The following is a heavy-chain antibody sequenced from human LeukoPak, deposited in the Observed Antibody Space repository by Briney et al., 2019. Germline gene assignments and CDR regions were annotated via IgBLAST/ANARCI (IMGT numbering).Heavy chain of an antibody. Sequence: TSQTLSLTCTVSGGSISSGGYYWSWIRQHPGKGLEWIGYIYYSGSTYYNPSLKSRVTISVDTSKNQFSLKLSSVTAADTAVYYCARRQAKNWNDSWFDPWGQGTLVTVSS. D-gene: IGHD1-1*01. CDR1: GGSISSGGYY. J-gene: IGHJ5*02. CDR2: IYYSGST. V-gene: IGHV4-31*03. CDR3: ARRQAKNWNDSWFDP.